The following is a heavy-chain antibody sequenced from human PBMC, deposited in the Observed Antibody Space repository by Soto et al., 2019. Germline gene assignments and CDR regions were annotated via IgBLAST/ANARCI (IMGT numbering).Heavy chain of an antibody. Sequence: SETLSLTCAVYGASFSGYFCSWIRQPPGKGLGWIGEINHSGITKYNPSLKSRVTISVDTSKNQFSLNLSSVTAADTAVYYCARRCKKSSAQCDTWFHPWGRETLVTVPS. V-gene: IGHV4-34*01. D-gene: IGHD2-21*02. J-gene: IGHJ5*02. CDR3: ARRCKKSSAQCDTWFHP. CDR1: GASFSGYF. CDR2: INHSGIT.